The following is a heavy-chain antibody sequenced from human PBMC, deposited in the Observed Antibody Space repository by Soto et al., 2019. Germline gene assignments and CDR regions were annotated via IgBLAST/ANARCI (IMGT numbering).Heavy chain of an antibody. J-gene: IGHJ5*02. D-gene: IGHD2-2*01. V-gene: IGHV3-11*06. CDR1: GFIFSDYY. CDR3: AKGLVPNANNWFDP. Sequence: GGSLRLSCAASGFIFSDYYMSWIRQAPGKGLEWVAYISSSSTYTNYADSMKGRVTISRDNAKNSLYLQMDSLRVEDTAVYFCAKGLVPNANNWFDPWGQGTRVTVSS. CDR2: ISSSSTYT.